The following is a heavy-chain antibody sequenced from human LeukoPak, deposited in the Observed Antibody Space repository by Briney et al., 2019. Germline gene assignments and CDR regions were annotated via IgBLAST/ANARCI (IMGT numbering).Heavy chain of an antibody. CDR3: AKYISSSDYFEY. Sequence: PSETLSLTCTVSGCSFSGYYWSWIRQPAGKGLEWIGRIFSSGTTKYNPSLKRRGTTSVDTSKNHFPLKLSSVTAADTAVYYCAKYISSSDYFEYWGQGTLVTISS. V-gene: IGHV4-59*10. CDR2: IFSSGTT. CDR1: GCSFSGYY. J-gene: IGHJ4*02.